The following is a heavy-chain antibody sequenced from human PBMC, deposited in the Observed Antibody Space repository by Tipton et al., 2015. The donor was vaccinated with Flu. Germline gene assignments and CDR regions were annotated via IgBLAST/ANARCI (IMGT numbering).Heavy chain of an antibody. Sequence: TLSLTCTVSGEPLGTHYWTWFRQPAGERLEWIGRIFATGTAIYNPSLRSRVTMSVDTSKNLFSLNLTSVTAADTAVYYCARLPRHYGDYPLDYWGPGIMVTVSS. J-gene: IGHJ4*01. D-gene: IGHD4-17*01. CDR1: GEPLGTHY. V-gene: IGHV4-4*07. CDR3: ARLPRHYGDYPLDY. CDR2: IFATGTA.